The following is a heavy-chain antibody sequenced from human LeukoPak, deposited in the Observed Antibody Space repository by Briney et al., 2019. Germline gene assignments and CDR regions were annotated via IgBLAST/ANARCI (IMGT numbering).Heavy chain of an antibody. J-gene: IGHJ6*03. CDR1: GFTFSSYA. CDR2: ISGSGGST. Sequence: GGSLRLSCAASGFTFSSYAMSWVRQAPGKGLEWVSAISGSGGSTYYADSVKGRFTISRDNSKNTLYLQMNSLRAEDTAVYYCAKSLKPTYYYYYMDVWGKGTTVTVSS. V-gene: IGHV3-23*01. CDR3: AKSLKPTYYYYYMDV.